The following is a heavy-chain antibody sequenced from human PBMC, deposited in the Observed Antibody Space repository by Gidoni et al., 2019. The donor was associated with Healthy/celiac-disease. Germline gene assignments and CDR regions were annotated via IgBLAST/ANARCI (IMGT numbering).Heavy chain of an antibody. V-gene: IGHV1-69*04. CDR3: ARTPLGSAQVLDP. D-gene: IGHD7-27*01. CDR1: GGTFSSYA. J-gene: IGHJ5*02. CDR2: IIPILGIA. Sequence: QVQLVQSGAEVKKPASSVKVSCKASGGTFSSYAISWVRQAPGQGLEWMGRIIPILGIANYAQKFQGRVTITADKSTSTAYMELSSLRSEDTAVYYCARTPLGSAQVLDPWGQGTLVTVSS.